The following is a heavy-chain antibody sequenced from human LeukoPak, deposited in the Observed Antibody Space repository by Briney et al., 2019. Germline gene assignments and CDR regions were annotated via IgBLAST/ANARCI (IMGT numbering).Heavy chain of an antibody. CDR3: ARSPTSISNPYYFDS. D-gene: IGHD6-6*01. Sequence: GESLKISCTSSGYNFATYWIGWVRQMPGKGLEWMGIIYPGDSDTRYSPSFKGQVTISADRSIGTAYLQWRSLKASDSAMYYCARSPTSISNPYYFDSWGRGTLVTVSS. CDR1: GYNFATYW. J-gene: IGHJ4*02. CDR2: IYPGDSDT. V-gene: IGHV5-51*01.